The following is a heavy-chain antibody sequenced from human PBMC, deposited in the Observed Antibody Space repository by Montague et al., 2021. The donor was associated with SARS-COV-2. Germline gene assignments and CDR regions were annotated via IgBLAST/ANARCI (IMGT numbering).Heavy chain of an antibody. CDR3: ARTYHYDSSGFPGPYYFDF. D-gene: IGHD3-22*01. V-gene: IGHV3-30*17. CDR2: ISYDGSNE. J-gene: IGHJ4*02. CDR1: GFMFHLYA. Sequence: SLRLSCAASGFMFHLYAMHWARQAPGQGLEWVAVISYDGSNEFYADSVQGRFTISRDNSGNTVSLQMHSLRAEDTAVYYCARTYHYDSSGFPGPYYFDFWGQGTPVTVSS.